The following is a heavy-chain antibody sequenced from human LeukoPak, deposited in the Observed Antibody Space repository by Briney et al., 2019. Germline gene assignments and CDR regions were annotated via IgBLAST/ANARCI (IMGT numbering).Heavy chain of an antibody. CDR2: IYPGDSDT. J-gene: IGHJ4*02. CDR3: ARQTRDGSGSRGYSFDF. D-gene: IGHD3-10*01. V-gene: IGHV5-51*01. Sequence: HGESLKISCKGSGYIFTHNWIGWVRQMPGKGLEWIGIIYPGDSDTRYSPSFEGQVTISVDKSISTAYLQWSSLKASDTAMYYCARQTRDGSGSRGYSFDFWGQGTLVTVSS. CDR1: GYIFTHNW.